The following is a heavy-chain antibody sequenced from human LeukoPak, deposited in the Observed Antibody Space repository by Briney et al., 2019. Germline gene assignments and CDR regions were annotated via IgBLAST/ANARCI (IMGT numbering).Heavy chain of an antibody. D-gene: IGHD6-13*01. CDR3: ARYPLSYSGNWHYYCDY. CDR2: ISAYNGIT. CDR1: GYTFTSYG. J-gene: IGHJ4*02. Sequence: GASVTVSCKASGYTFTSYGISWVRRAPGQGLEWMGWISAYNGITNYAQNLQDRVFMNTDTSTTTAYMELRSLRSDDTAVYYCARYPLSYSGNWHYYCDYWGQGTLVTVSS. V-gene: IGHV1-18*04.